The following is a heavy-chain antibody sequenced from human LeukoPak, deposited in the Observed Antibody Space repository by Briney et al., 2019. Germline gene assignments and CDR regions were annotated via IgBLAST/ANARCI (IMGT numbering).Heavy chain of an antibody. CDR2: MGSSGSHI. D-gene: IGHD2-8*01. J-gene: IGHJ5*01. V-gene: IGHV3-21*01. CDR3: ARTGGYCTTNCRGMGNRFES. CDR1: GFNFAIYS. Sequence: GGSLRLSCAASGFNFAIYSMSWARQAPGKGLEWVASMGSSGSHIYYADSVKGRFTISRDNAQNSLYLQLNSLGAEDTAVYFCARTGGYCTTNCRGMGNRFESWGQGALVAVSS.